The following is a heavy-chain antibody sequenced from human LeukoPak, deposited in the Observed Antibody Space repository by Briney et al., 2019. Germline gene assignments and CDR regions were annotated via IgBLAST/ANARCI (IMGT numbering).Heavy chain of an antibody. CDR3: AIFRYYYYGMDV. CDR2: IIPIFGTA. V-gene: IGHV1-69*13. D-gene: IGHD2-21*01. CDR1: GGTFSSYA. J-gene: IGHJ6*02. Sequence: ASVKVSCKASGGTFSSYAISWVRQAPGQGLEWMGGIIPIFGTANYAQKFQGRVTITADESTSTAYMELSSLRSEDTAVYYCAIFRYYYYGMDVWGQGTTVTVSS.